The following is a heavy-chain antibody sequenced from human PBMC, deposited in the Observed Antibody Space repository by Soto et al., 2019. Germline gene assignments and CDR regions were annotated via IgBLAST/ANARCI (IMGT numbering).Heavy chain of an antibody. CDR3: ARDTGADYGDYVAFDI. CDR1: SGSISSSNW. V-gene: IGHV4-4*02. CDR2: IYHSGST. J-gene: IGHJ3*02. Sequence: SETLSLTCAVSSGSISSSNWWSWVRQPPGKGLEWIGEIYHSGSTNYNPSLKSRVTISVDKSKNQFSLKLSSVTAADTAVYYCARDTGADYGDYVAFDIWGQGTMVTVSS. D-gene: IGHD4-17*01.